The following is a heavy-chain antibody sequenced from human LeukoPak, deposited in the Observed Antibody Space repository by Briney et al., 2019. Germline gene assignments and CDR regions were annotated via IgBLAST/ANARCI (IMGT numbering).Heavy chain of an antibody. Sequence: KTSETLSLTCTVSGGSISSSSYYWGWIRQPPGKGLEWIGEINHSGSTNYNPSLKSRVTISVDTSKTQFSLKLSSVTAADTAVYYCARGPRATVTRWFDPWGQGTLVTVSS. J-gene: IGHJ5*02. CDR2: INHSGST. CDR1: GGSISSSSYY. CDR3: ARGPRATVTRWFDP. V-gene: IGHV4-39*07. D-gene: IGHD4-17*01.